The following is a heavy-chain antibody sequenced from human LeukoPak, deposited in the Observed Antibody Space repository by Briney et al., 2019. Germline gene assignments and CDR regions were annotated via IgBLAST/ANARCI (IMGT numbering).Heavy chain of an antibody. CDR1: GFTFSTYA. D-gene: IGHD3-10*01. CDR3: RGGDY. Sequence: GGSLRLSCSASGFTFSTYAMHWGRQAPGERLEYVSAISHNGGSTYYADSVKGRFTISRDNSKNTLYLQMSSLRAEDTAVYYCRGGDYWGQGTLVTVSS. J-gene: IGHJ4*02. V-gene: IGHV3-64D*09. CDR2: ISHNGGST.